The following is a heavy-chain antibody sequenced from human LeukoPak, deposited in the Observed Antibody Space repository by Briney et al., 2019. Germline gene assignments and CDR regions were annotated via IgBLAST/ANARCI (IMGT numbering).Heavy chain of an antibody. Sequence: PSETLSLTCTVSGGSISSYYWSWIRQPPGKGLEWIGYIYYSGSTNYNPSLKSRVTISADTSKNQFSLKLSSVTAADTAVYYCARAYSSSWYGVDYFDYWGQGTLVTVSS. CDR3: ARAYSSSWYGVDYFDY. D-gene: IGHD6-13*01. J-gene: IGHJ4*02. CDR1: GGSISSYY. V-gene: IGHV4-59*01. CDR2: IYYSGST.